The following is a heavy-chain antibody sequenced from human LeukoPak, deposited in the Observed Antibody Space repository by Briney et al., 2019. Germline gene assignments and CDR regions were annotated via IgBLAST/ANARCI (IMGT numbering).Heavy chain of an antibody. V-gene: IGHV3-30*04. CDR1: GFTFSNYA. Sequence: PGGSLRLSCAASGFTFSNYAMHWVRQAPGKGLEWVAVISFDGSNKYYADAVKGRFTISRDNSKNTLYLQMDSLRAEDTAVYYCARDDAVTTSSPFDYWGQGTLVTVSS. J-gene: IGHJ4*02. CDR3: ARDDAVTTSSPFDY. CDR2: ISFDGSNK. D-gene: IGHD4-17*01.